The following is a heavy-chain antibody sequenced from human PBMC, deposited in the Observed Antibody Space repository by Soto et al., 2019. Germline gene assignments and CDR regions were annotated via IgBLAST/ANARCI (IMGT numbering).Heavy chain of an antibody. D-gene: IGHD6-6*01. Sequence: SETLSLTCSVSSASLSSSTYYWSWIRQPPGRGPEWIGSIYYSGNTYYKPSLKNRVRISIDTSRNQFSLKLTSVTAADTGVYYCASSSPFHYWGPGILVT. CDR1: SASLSSSTYY. V-gene: IGHV4-39*01. CDR3: ASSSPFHY. CDR2: IYYSGNT. J-gene: IGHJ4*02.